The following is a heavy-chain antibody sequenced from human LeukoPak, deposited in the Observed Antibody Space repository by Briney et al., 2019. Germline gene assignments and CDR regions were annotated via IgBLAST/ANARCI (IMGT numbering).Heavy chain of an antibody. CDR1: GYSISSGYY. V-gene: IGHV4-38-2*01. D-gene: IGHD6-6*01. J-gene: IGHJ4*02. Sequence: SETLSLTCAVSGYSISSGYYWGWIRQPPGKGLEWIGSIYHSGSTYYNPSLKSRVTISVDTSKDQFSLKLSSVTAADTAVYYCARGQSFGSSALGYWGQGTLVTVSS. CDR2: IYHSGST. CDR3: ARGQSFGSSALGY.